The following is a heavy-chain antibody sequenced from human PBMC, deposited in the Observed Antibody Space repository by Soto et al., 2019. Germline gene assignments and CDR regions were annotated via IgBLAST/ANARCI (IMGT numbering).Heavy chain of an antibody. CDR1: GFTFSDYY. J-gene: IGHJ4*02. CDR3: VRQRTSGFDY. D-gene: IGHD1-26*01. CDR2: ISSSSSYT. V-gene: IGHV3-11*06. Sequence: VQLVESGGGLVQPGGSLRLSCAASGFTFSDYYMSWIRQAPGKGLEWVSYISSSSSYTNYADSVKGRFTISRDNAKNSLYLQMNSLRAEDTAVYYCVRQRTSGFDYWGQGTLVTVSS.